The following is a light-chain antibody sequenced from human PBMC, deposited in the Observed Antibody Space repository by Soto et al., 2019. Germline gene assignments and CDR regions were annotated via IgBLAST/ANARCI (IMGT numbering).Light chain of an antibody. CDR1: QSVSNN. V-gene: IGKV3-15*01. CDR3: QQYNNWPPWT. J-gene: IGKJ1*01. Sequence: EIVMTQSPATLSVSPGERATLSCRASQSVSNNLAWYQQKPGQVPRLLIYGASTRATGIPARFSGSGSGTEFTLTLSSLQPEDFAVYYCQQYNNWPPWTFGQGTKVEIK. CDR2: GAS.